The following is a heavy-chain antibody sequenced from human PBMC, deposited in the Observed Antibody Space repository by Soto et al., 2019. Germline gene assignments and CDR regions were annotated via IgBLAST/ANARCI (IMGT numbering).Heavy chain of an antibody. CDR3: AIEVGRSPLVC. CDR2: ISSSSSTI. J-gene: IGHJ4*02. CDR1: GFTFSSYS. V-gene: IGHV3-48*01. D-gene: IGHD2-15*01. Sequence: EVQLLESGGGLVQPGGSLRLYCAASGFTFSSYSMNWLRQAPGQGLEWVSYISSSSSTIYYADSLKGRFAISRDNAKNSLYLQMDRLRAEDSAVYYCAIEVGRSPLVCWGQVTLVTVSS.